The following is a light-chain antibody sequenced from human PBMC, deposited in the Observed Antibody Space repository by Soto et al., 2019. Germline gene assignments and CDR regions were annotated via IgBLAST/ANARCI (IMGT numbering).Light chain of an antibody. CDR1: QSISSD. J-gene: IGKJ5*01. CDR3: QQIYSIPIT. CDR2: GAS. V-gene: IGKV1-39*01. Sequence: DIQMTQYPSSVSASVGDRITITCRTSQSISSDLNWYQQKTGRAPKLLIYGASTLQSGVPSRFSGSGSGTHFTLTISSVQPEDFATYYCQQIYSIPITFGQGRRLEIK.